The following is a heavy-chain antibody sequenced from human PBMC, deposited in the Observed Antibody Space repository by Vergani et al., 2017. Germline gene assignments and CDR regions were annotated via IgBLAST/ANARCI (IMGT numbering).Heavy chain of an antibody. J-gene: IGHJ6*03. CDR2: IYYSGST. V-gene: IGHV4-38-2*01. CDR3: ARGCGRLPMDV. Sequence: QVQLQESGPGLMKPSDTLSLTCAVSGYSISSGSYWGWIRQPPGKGLEWIGYIYYSGSTYYNPSLKSRVTISVDTSKNQCSLKMSSVTAADTAVYYCARGCGRLPMDVWGKGTTVTVSS. CDR1: GYSISSGSY. D-gene: IGHD2-21*01.